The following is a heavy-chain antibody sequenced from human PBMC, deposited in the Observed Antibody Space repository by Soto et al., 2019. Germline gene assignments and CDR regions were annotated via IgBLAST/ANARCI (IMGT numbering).Heavy chain of an antibody. CDR3: AGRNSLASVSLNFRELSNYKWIDP. Sequence: PSETLSLTCTVSGDSITNSNYYWGWFRQPPGKGLEWIASIYYIGSTYYKTYLKSRITISVDTSNNQFSLNLNSVTASDTAVYYCAGRNSLASVSLNFRELSNYKWIDPWGPGTLVTVSS. CDR2: IYYIGST. V-gene: IGHV4-39*01. J-gene: IGHJ5*02. D-gene: IGHD3-16*02. CDR1: GDSITNSNYY.